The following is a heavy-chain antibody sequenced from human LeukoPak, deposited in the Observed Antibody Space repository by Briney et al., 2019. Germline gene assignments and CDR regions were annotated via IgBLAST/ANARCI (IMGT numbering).Heavy chain of an antibody. CDR1: GFTFSNYG. J-gene: IGHJ4*02. D-gene: IGHD6-19*01. CDR3: ARRVWSGWYDYFDY. Sequence: GGSLRLSCSASGFTFSNYGMHWVRQAPGKGLEYVSGMNSDGGRTQYADSMKGRFTISRDSSKNTLYLQMSSLRAEDTAMYYCARRVWSGWYDYFDYWGQGTLVTVSS. CDR2: MNSDGGRT. V-gene: IGHV3-64D*09.